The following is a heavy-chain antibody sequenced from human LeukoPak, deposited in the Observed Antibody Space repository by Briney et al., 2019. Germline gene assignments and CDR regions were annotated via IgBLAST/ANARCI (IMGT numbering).Heavy chain of an antibody. CDR2: ISAYNGNT. J-gene: IGHJ4*02. D-gene: IGHD3-9*01. V-gene: IGHV1-18*01. Sequence: ASVKVSCNASGYTFSNDGLSWVRQAPGQGVEWMGWISAYNGNTNYAQKLQGRVTMTTDRSTSTAYMELRSLRSDDTAVYYCASARAGYFDWLLNYWGQGTLVTVSS. CDR3: ASARAGYFDWLLNY. CDR1: GYTFSNDG.